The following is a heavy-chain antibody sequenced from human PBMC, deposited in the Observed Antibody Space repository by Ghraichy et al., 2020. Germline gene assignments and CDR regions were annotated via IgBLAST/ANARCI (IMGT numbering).Heavy chain of an antibody. Sequence: GGSLRLSCAASGSTFSSYTMNWVRQAPGKGLEWVSSISSSSNYIYYADSVKGRFTISRDNAKNSLYLQMNNLRAEDTAVYDCARRHDQNWFDPWGQGTLVTVSS. CDR3: ARRHDQNWFDP. V-gene: IGHV3-21*01. CDR2: ISSSSNYI. J-gene: IGHJ5*02. CDR1: GSTFSSYT. D-gene: IGHD1-1*01.